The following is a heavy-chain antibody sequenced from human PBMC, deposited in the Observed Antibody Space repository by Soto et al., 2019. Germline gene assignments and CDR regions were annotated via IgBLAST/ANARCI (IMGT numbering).Heavy chain of an antibody. Sequence: QVQLQESGPGLVKPSETLSLTCAVSGYSISSGYYWGWIRQPPGKGLVWIGSIYHSGSTYYNPSLKSRVTISVDTSKNQFSLKLSSVTAADTAVYYCARELGGSSRFDPWGQGTLVTVSS. CDR3: ARELGGSSRFDP. J-gene: IGHJ5*02. CDR1: GYSISSGYY. CDR2: IYHSGST. D-gene: IGHD3-16*01. V-gene: IGHV4-38-2*02.